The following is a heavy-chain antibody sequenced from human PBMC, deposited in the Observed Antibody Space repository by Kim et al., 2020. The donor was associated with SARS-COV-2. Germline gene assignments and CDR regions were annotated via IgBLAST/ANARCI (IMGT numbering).Heavy chain of an antibody. CDR1: GGSISSSSYY. J-gene: IGHJ3*02. Sequence: SETLSLTCTVSGGSISSSSYYWGWIRQPPGKGLEWIGSIYYSGSTYYNPSLKSRVTISVDTSKNQFSLKLSSVTAADTAVYYCARWGLVIRAFDIWGQGTMVTVSS. D-gene: IGHD2-2*01. V-gene: IGHV4-39*01. CDR3: ARWGLVIRAFDI. CDR2: IYYSGST.